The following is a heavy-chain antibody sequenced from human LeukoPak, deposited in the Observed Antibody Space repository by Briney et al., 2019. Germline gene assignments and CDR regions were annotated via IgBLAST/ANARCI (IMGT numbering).Heavy chain of an antibody. CDR3: AKDLYGSGSYLIDY. CDR1: GGTFSSYA. Sequence: GASVKVSCKASGGTFSSYAISWVRQAPGQGLEWMGGIIPIFGTANYAQKFQGRVTITADKSTSTAYMELSSLRSEDTALYYCAKDLYGSGSYLIDYWGQGTLVTVSS. D-gene: IGHD3-10*01. J-gene: IGHJ4*02. V-gene: IGHV1-69*06. CDR2: IIPIFGTA.